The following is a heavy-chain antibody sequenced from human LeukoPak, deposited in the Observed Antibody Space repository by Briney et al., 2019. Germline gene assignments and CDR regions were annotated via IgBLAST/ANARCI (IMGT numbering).Heavy chain of an antibody. D-gene: IGHD3-22*01. CDR2: IIPIFGTA. CDR3: ARDRANYYDSSGPGYFDY. V-gene: IGHV1-69*05. CDR1: GGTFSSYA. J-gene: IGHJ4*02. Sequence: SVKVSCKASGGTFSSYAISWVRQAPGQGLEWMGGIIPIFGTANYAQKFQGGVTITTDESTSTAYMELSSLRSEDTAVYYCARDRANYYDSSGPGYFDYWGQGTLVTVSS.